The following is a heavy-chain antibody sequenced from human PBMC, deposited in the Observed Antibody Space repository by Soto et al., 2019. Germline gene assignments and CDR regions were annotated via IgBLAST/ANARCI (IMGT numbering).Heavy chain of an antibody. D-gene: IGHD6-13*01. CDR2: IWYDGSNK. CDR1: GFTFSSYG. CDR3: ARKGIEEAYDAFDI. Sequence: GGSLRLSCAASGFTFSSYGMHWVRQAPGKGLEWVAVIWYDGSNKYYADSVKGRFTISRDNSKNTLYLQMNSLRAEDTAVYYCARKGIEEAYDAFDIWGQGTMVTVS. J-gene: IGHJ3*02. V-gene: IGHV3-33*01.